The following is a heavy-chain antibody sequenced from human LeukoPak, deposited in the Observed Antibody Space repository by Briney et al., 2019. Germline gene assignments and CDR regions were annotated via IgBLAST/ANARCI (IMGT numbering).Heavy chain of an antibody. CDR2: VSGSGDST. CDR3: AKFWDFGDYAIDY. V-gene: IGHV3-23*01. D-gene: IGHD4-17*01. CDR1: GFTFSNYA. Sequence: GGSLRLSCAASGFTFSNYAMSWVRQAPGKGLEWVSAVSGSGDSTYYAGSVKGRFTISRDNSKNTVYLQMNSLRAEDTAVYYSAKFWDFGDYAIDYWGQGTLVTVSS. J-gene: IGHJ4*02.